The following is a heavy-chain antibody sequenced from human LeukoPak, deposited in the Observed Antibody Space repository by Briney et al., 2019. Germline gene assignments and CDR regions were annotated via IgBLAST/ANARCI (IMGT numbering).Heavy chain of an antibody. CDR1: GFTFSSYG. CDR3: ARSYCSGGSCYGNWFDP. CDR2: IRYDGGNK. Sequence: GGSLRLSCAASGFTFSSYGMHWVRQAPGKGLEWVAFIRYDGGNKYYADSVKGRFTISRDNSKNTLYLQMNSLRAEDTAVYYCARSYCSGGSCYGNWFDPWGQGTLVTVSS. D-gene: IGHD2-15*01. V-gene: IGHV3-30*02. J-gene: IGHJ5*02.